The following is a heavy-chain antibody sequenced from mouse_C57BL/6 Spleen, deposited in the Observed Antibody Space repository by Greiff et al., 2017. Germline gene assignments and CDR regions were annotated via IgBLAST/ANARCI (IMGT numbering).Heavy chain of an antibody. CDR3: ARKGYYGNYWYFDV. V-gene: IGHV1-47*01. J-gene: IGHJ1*03. CDR1: GYTFTTYP. CDR2: FHPYNDDT. D-gene: IGHD2-1*01. Sequence: VQLQQSGAELVKPGASVKMSCKASGYTFTTYPIEWMKQNHGKSLEWIGNFHPYNDDTKYNEKFKGKATLTVAKSSSTVYLRRSRLTSDDSAVYYCARKGYYGNYWYFDVWGTGTTVTVSS.